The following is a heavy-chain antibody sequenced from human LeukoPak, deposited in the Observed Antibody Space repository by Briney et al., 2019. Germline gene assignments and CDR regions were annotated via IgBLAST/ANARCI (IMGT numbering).Heavy chain of an antibody. Sequence: ASVKVSCKASGYTFTGYYMHWVRQAPGQGPEWMGWINPKSGATNYAQKFQGRVTMTRDTSISTAYMELNRLRSDDTAMYYCASIYCAGGSCYDRGGDFWGQGTQVMVS. D-gene: IGHD2-15*01. CDR2: INPKSGAT. V-gene: IGHV1-2*02. CDR1: GYTFTGYY. J-gene: IGHJ4*02. CDR3: ASIYCAGGSCYDRGGDF.